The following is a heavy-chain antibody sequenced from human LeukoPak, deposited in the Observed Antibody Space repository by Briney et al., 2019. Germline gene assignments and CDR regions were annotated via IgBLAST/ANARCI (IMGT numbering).Heavy chain of an antibody. Sequence: PSETLSLTCAVYGGSFSGYYWSWIRQPPGKGLEWIGEINHSGSTNYNPSLKSRVTISVDTSKNQFSLKLSSVTAADTAVYYCARLRRSGWYLTDAFDIWGQGTMVTVSS. CDR1: GGSFSGYY. D-gene: IGHD6-19*01. V-gene: IGHV4-34*01. CDR3: ARLRRSGWYLTDAFDI. CDR2: INHSGST. J-gene: IGHJ3*02.